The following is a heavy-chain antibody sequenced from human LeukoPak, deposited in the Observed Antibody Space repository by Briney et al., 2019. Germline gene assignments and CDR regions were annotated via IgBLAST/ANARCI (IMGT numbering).Heavy chain of an antibody. D-gene: IGHD2-15*01. CDR2: IYYSGST. CDR3: ARVHYCSGGSCPDAFDI. V-gene: IGHV4-59*07. J-gene: IGHJ3*02. CDR1: GGSISICY. Sequence: SDTLSLTCTVSGGSISICYSRWTRRPPGEGREWIGYIYYSGSTSYNPAVKSRVTISVDTYKNQFSLKLSSVTATDTAVYYCARVHYCSGGSCPDAFDIWGQGTMVTVSS.